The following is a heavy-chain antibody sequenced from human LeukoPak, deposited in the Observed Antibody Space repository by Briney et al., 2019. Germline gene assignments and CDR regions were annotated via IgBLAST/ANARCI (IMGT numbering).Heavy chain of an antibody. J-gene: IGHJ4*02. CDR1: GYTFTSYD. D-gene: IGHD3-10*01. CDR3: ATTGWFGESNFDY. V-gene: IGHV1-8*01. Sequence: ASVKVSCKASGYTFTSYDINWVRQATGQGLEWMGWMNPNSGNTGYAQKFQGRVTMTRNTSIGTAYMELSSLRSEDTAVYYCATTGWFGESNFDYWGQGTLVTVSS. CDR2: MNPNSGNT.